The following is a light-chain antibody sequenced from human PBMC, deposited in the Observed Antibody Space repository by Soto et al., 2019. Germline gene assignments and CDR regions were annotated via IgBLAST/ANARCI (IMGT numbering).Light chain of an antibody. CDR3: QQYYGSPYT. CDR2: WAS. V-gene: IGKV4-1*01. Sequence: DIVMTQSPDSLAVSLGERATINCKSSQSVLYSSNNMNYLAWYQQKPGQPPKLLIYWASTRESGVPDRFSGSGSGTDFTLTVSSLQAEDVAVYYCQQYYGSPYTFSQGTKLEIK. CDR1: QSVLYSSNNMNY. J-gene: IGKJ2*01.